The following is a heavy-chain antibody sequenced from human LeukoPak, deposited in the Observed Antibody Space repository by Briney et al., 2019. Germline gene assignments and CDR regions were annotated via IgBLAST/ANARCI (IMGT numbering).Heavy chain of an antibody. V-gene: IGHV3-7*03. CDR1: GFTFSSYW. CDR3: AREPDQWLERSWYFDY. D-gene: IGHD6-19*01. J-gene: IGHJ4*02. Sequence: GGSLRLSCAASGFTFSSYWMSWVRQAPGKGLEWVANIKQDGSEKYYVDSVKGRFTISRDNAKNSLYLQMNSLRAEDTAVYYCAREPDQWLERSWYFDYWGQGTLVTVSS. CDR2: IKQDGSEK.